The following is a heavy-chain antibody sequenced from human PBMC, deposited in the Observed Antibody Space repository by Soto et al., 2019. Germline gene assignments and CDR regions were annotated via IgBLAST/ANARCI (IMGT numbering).Heavy chain of an antibody. CDR2: ISENGGIT. CDR1: GFTFSTYW. Sequence: EVQLVESGGGLVQPGGSLRLSCAASGFTFSTYWMQWVRQVPGGGLVWVSSISENGGITSYAHSVKGRFTISRDNAKNTLYLQMNGLRVEDTAIYYCAREYYSSGTHWGHGTLVTVST. CDR3: AREYYSSGTH. J-gene: IGHJ1*01. D-gene: IGHD3-10*01. V-gene: IGHV3-74*01.